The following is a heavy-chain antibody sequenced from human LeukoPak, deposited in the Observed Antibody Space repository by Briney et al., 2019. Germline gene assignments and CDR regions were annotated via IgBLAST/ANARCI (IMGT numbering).Heavy chain of an antibody. CDR3: ARRSPYSTGWPSYSDY. CDR2: IYRSGTT. D-gene: IGHD6-19*01. J-gene: IGHJ4*02. CDR1: GGSISSTNW. V-gene: IGHV4-4*02. Sequence: SGTLSLTCAVSGGSISSTNWWSWVRQPPGKGLEWIGEIYRSGTTNYKPSLKSRVTISLDKSRNHFSLKLTSVTAADSAVYYCARRSPYSTGWPSYSDYWGQGALVTVSS.